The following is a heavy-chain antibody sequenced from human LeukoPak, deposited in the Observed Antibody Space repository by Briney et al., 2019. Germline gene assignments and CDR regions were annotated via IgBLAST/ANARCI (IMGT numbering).Heavy chain of an antibody. D-gene: IGHD4-23*01. Sequence: GGSLRLSCAASGFTFSSNYMSWVRQAPGKGLEWVSVIYSGGSTYYADSVQGRFTISRHNSKNTLYLQMNSLRAEDTAVYYCGSTSYGGNSGIDYWGQGTLVTVSS. CDR3: GSTSYGGNSGIDY. CDR2: IYSGGST. CDR1: GFTFSSNY. V-gene: IGHV3-53*04. J-gene: IGHJ4*02.